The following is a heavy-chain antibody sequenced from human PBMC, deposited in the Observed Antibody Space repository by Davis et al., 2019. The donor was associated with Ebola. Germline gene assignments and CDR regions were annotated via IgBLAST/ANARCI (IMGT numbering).Heavy chain of an antibody. Sequence: GGSLRLSCQGFEYSFTNYWIGWVRQRPGKGLEWMGIIYADDSDSRYNPSFQGQVTISADKSINTAYLQWNSLKASDTATYYCARHGCSGGGCYDENFDYWGQGTLVTVSS. CDR1: EYSFTNYW. D-gene: IGHD2-15*01. V-gene: IGHV5-51*01. CDR3: ARHGCSGGGCYDENFDY. CDR2: IYADDSDS. J-gene: IGHJ4*02.